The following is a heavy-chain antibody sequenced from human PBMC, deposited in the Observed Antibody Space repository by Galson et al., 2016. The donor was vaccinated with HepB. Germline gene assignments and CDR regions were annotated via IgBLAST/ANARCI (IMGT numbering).Heavy chain of an antibody. D-gene: IGHD5-18*01. V-gene: IGHV1-69*06. Sequence: QSGAEVKKPGESLRISCQGSGYTFSTRWITWVRQAPGQGLEWMGGIIPDIGAGNYEQKVQGRVTITADTATNTAYLELRSLTSEDTAVYYCARDYGYTYAYNYWGQGTLVTVSS. J-gene: IGHJ4*02. CDR1: GYTFSTRW. CDR2: IIPDIGAG. CDR3: ARDYGYTYAYNY.